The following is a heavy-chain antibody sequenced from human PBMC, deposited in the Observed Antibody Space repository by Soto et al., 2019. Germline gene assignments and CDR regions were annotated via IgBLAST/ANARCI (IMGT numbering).Heavy chain of an antibody. D-gene: IGHD5-12*01. Sequence: QVQLVESGGGVVQPGRSLRLSCAASGFIFSRYGMHWVRQAPGKGLEWVAVISYDGSNKYYADSVKGRFTISRDNSKNTLYLQMNSLRAEDTAVYYCAKDEVVATIIYYYGMDVWGQGTTVTV. CDR1: GFIFSRYG. V-gene: IGHV3-30*18. CDR2: ISYDGSNK. J-gene: IGHJ6*02. CDR3: AKDEVVATIIYYYGMDV.